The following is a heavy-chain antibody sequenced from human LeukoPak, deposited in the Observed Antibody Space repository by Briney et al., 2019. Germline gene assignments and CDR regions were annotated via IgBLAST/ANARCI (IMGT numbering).Heavy chain of an antibody. CDR2: IYYSGST. D-gene: IGHD3-10*01. CDR1: GGSISSYY. J-gene: IGHJ4*02. Sequence: SETLSLTCTVSGGSISSYYWSWIRQPPGKGLEWIGYIYYSGSTNYNPSLKSRVTISVDTSKNQFSLKLSSVTAADTAVYYCARSPTYGSGSYAFDYWGQGTLVTVSS. V-gene: IGHV4-59*12. CDR3: ARSPTYGSGSYAFDY.